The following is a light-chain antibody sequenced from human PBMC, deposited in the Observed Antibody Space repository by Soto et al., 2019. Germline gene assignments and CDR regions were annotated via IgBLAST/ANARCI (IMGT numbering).Light chain of an antibody. CDR3: QQYNTYWT. CDR1: QTISHW. CDR2: ADS. V-gene: IGKV1-5*01. J-gene: IGKJ1*01. Sequence: DLQITPSPSPLSGSVVARSTITGRASQTISHWLAWYQQQPGKDPKLLIFADSSLENGVPSRFSGGGSGTEFTPPITGMQPEEFATDDCQQYNTYWTVGQGTKGEIK.